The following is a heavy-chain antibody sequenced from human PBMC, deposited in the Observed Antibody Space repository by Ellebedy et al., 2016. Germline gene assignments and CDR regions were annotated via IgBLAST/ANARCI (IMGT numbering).Heavy chain of an antibody. D-gene: IGHD1-26*01. V-gene: IGHV4-59*12. Sequence: SETLSLTCTVSGVSISSYFWSWIRQPPGKGLEWIGYISYSGGTRYNPSLQSRLAISVDTSKNQFSLKLTSVTAADTAVYYCATSRELVEWGQGTLVTVSS. CDR1: GVSISSYF. CDR2: ISYSGGT. CDR3: ATSRELVE. J-gene: IGHJ4*02.